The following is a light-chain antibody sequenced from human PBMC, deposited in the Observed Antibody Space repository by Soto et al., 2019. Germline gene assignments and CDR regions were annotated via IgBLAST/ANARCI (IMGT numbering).Light chain of an antibody. CDR3: SSYKSSSNYV. V-gene: IGLV2-14*01. CDR2: EVS. Sequence: QSALTQPASVSGSPGQSITISCTGTSSDVGGYNYVSWYQQHPGKAPKLMIYEVSNRPIGVSNRFSGSKSGNTASLTISGLQAEDEADYYCSSYKSSSNYVFGTGTKVTVL. J-gene: IGLJ1*01. CDR1: SSDVGGYNY.